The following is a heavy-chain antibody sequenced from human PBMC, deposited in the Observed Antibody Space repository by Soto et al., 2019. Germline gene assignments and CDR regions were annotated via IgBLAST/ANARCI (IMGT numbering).Heavy chain of an antibody. CDR2: IYHRGNT. CDR1: GGSISSDDYS. CDR3: ARSPKGTTLATYLDY. V-gene: IGHV4-30-2*01. J-gene: IGHJ4*02. D-gene: IGHD4-17*01. Sequence: QLQLQESGSGLVQPSQTLSLTCAVSGGSISSDDYSWSWIRQPPGKGLEWIGYIYHRGNTYYNPSLKSRVTISLGTSKNEFSLNLSSVTAADTAVYYCARSPKGTTLATYLDYWGQGALVTVSA.